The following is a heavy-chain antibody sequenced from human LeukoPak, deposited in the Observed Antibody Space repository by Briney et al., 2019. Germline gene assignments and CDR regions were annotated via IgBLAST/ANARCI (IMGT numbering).Heavy chain of an antibody. CDR3: ASGGPTIDY. CDR2: IYYSGST. D-gene: IGHD3-16*01. J-gene: IGHJ4*02. CDR1: GGSISSSSYY. V-gene: IGHV4-39*01. Sequence: SETLSLTCTVSGGSISSSSYYWGWIRQPPGKGLEWIGSIYYSGSTYYNPSLKSRVTISVDTSKNQISLKLSSVTAADTAVYYCASGGPTIDYWGQGTLVTVSS.